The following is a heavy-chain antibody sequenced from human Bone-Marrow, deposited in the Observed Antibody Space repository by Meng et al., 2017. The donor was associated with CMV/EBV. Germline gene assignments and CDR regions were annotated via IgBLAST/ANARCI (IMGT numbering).Heavy chain of an antibody. CDR3: ARHPSPMGELYYYYGMDV. CDR2: VNPHSGAA. CDR1: GYTFTGHY. Sequence: ASVKVSCKASGYTFTGHYLHWVRQAPGQGLEWMGWVNPHSGAAKSAQKFHGRVTMTRDTSISTVYIVLNSLTYDDTAVYYCARHPSPMGELYYYYGMDVWGQGTTVTVSS. V-gene: IGHV1-2*02. D-gene: IGHD1-26*01. J-gene: IGHJ6*02.